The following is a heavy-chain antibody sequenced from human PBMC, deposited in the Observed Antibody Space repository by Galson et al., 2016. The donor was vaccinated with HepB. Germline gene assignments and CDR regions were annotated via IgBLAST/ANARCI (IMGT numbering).Heavy chain of an antibody. V-gene: IGHV3-7*01. CDR3: VKEPDYDVQ. Sequence: FLRLSCAASGFTFTRYWMSWVRQAPGNGLEWVANINADGSEETYVDSVRGRFTISRDNAKHSLYLQMSRLRAGDTALYYCVKEPDYDVQWGQGTRVTVS. D-gene: IGHD3-22*01. CDR2: INADGSEE. CDR1: GFTFTRYW. J-gene: IGHJ4*02.